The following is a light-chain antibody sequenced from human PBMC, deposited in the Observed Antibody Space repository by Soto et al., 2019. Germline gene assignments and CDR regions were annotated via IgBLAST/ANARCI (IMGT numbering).Light chain of an antibody. J-gene: IGLJ3*02. V-gene: IGLV1-40*01. CDR3: QTYDSSLSGRV. Sequence: QSVLTQAPSVSGAPGQRVTISCTGSNFNIGAGYDVMWYQQVPGTTPKLVIYSDNRRPSGVPDRFSGSKSGTSASLAITGLQAEDEADYYCQTYDSSLSGRVFGGGTKLTVL. CDR2: SDN. CDR1: NFNIGAGYD.